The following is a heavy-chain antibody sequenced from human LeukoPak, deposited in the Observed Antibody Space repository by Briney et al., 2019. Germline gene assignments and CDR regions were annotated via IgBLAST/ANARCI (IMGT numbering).Heavy chain of an antibody. Sequence: GGSLRLSCAASGFTFSSYSMNWVRQAPGKGLEWVSHISWNSGSIGYADSVKGRFTISRDNAKNSLYLQMNSLRAEDTALYYCAKAYSYGSPYFDYWGQGTLVTVSS. CDR3: AKAYSYGSPYFDY. CDR2: ISWNSGSI. D-gene: IGHD5-18*01. V-gene: IGHV3-9*01. CDR1: GFTFSSYS. J-gene: IGHJ4*02.